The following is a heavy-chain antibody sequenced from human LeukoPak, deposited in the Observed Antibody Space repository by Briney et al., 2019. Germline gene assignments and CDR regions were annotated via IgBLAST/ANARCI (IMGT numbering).Heavy chain of an antibody. CDR3: ARGGRGYCSGGSCYARY. J-gene: IGHJ4*02. Sequence: ASVKVSCKASGYTFTGYDINWVRQATGQGLEWMGWMNPNSGNTGYAQKFQGRVTMTRNTSISTAYMELSSLRSEDTAVYYCARGGRGYCSGGSCYARYWGQGTLVTVSS. CDR1: GYTFTGYD. CDR2: MNPNSGNT. V-gene: IGHV1-8*01. D-gene: IGHD2-15*01.